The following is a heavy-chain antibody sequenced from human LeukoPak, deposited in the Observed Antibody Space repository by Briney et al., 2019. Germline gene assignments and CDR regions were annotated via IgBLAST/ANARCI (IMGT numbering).Heavy chain of an antibody. J-gene: IGHJ4*02. CDR2: INHSGST. CDR3: ARTRRDGYKPFDY. Sequence: PSETLSLTCAVYGGSFSGYYWSWIRQPPGKGLEWIGEINHSGSTNYNPSLKSRVTISVDTSKNQFSLKLSSVTAADTVVYYCARTRRDGYKPFDYWGQGTLVTVSS. V-gene: IGHV4-34*01. CDR1: GGSFSGYY. D-gene: IGHD5-24*01.